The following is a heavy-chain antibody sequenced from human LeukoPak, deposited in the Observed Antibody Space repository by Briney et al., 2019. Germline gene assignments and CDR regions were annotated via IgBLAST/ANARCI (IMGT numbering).Heavy chain of an antibody. V-gene: IGHV4-39*01. CDR2: IYYAGST. CDR1: GSSITSVSHY. Sequence: SETLSLTCTISGSSITSVSHYWGCIRQPPGKGLEWIGDIYYAGSTYYSPSLRSRVTMSVHTSENQFSLRLNSVTAVDTAVYYCARRWGNIVGVTYEYWGQGTLVTVSS. D-gene: IGHD3-16*01. CDR3: ARRWGNIVGVTYEY. J-gene: IGHJ4*02.